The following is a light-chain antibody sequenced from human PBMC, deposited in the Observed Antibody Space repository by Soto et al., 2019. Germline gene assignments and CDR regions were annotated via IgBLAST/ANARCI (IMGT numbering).Light chain of an antibody. CDR2: GAS. CDR3: QQYHIWPPWT. CDR1: QSVSSY. V-gene: IGKV3-15*01. Sequence: PATLSLSPWAIATLSCSVSQSVSSYLAWYQQKPGQAPRLLTYGASTRADGIPARFTGSGSGTEFTLTISSLQSEDFAVYYCQQYHIWPPWTSGQGTKVDIK. J-gene: IGKJ1*01.